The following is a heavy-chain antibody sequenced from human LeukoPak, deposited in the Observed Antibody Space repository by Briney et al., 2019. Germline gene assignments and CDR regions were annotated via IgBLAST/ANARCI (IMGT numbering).Heavy chain of an antibody. Sequence: PGGSLRLSCEPPGFTFTTYTIKSVPQTPGKGLEWVSSSSSSGYIYYADSVKGRFTISRDNAKNSLYLRMNSLRAEDTSVYYCATGYSYGLDNWGQGTMVSASS. CDR1: GFTFTTYT. CDR3: ATGYSYGLDN. J-gene: IGHJ4*02. CDR2: SSSSGYI. D-gene: IGHD5-18*01. V-gene: IGHV3-21*01.